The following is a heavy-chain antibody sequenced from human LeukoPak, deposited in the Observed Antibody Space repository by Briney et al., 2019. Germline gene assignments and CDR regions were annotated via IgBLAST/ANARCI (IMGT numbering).Heavy chain of an antibody. J-gene: IGHJ3*01. Sequence: GGSLTLSCAASGFTISSYSMNWLPQAPGKGLEWVSAISSSGRYIYYADSVKGRFTISRDNSKNTLYLQMNSLRADDTAVYYCAMKAVPRPRLYDAFDFWGQGTVVTVSS. CDR1: GFTISSYS. V-gene: IGHV3-21*04. D-gene: IGHD2-2*02. CDR3: AMKAVPRPRLYDAFDF. CDR2: ISSSGRYI.